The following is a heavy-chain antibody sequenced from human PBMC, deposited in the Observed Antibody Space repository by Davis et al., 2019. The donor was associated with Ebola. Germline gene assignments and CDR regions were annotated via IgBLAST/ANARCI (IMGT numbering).Heavy chain of an antibody. CDR2: ISSSSNTI. CDR1: GFDFSSYS. Sequence: PGGSLRLSCAASGFDFSSYSMNWVRQAPGKGLEWISYISSSSNTIYYADSVEGRSALSRDNAKNSLYLQMDSLRDEDTAIYYCVREDVYSSTWYYWGQGTRVTVSS. D-gene: IGHD2/OR15-2a*01. J-gene: IGHJ4*02. V-gene: IGHV3-48*02. CDR3: VREDVYSSTWYY.